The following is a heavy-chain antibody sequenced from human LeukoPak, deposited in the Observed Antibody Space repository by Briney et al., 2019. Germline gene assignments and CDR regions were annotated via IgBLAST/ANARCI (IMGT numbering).Heavy chain of an antibody. J-gene: IGHJ4*02. CDR2: INPNSGGT. CDR3: ARDPERHCSGGSCSDY. D-gene: IGHD2-15*01. CDR1: GYTFTGYY. V-gene: IGHV1-2*02. Sequence: GASVKVSCKASGYTFTGYYMHWVRQAPGQGLEWMGWINPNSGGTNYAQKFQGRVTMTRDTSISTAYMELSRLRSDDTAVYYCARDPERHCSGGSCSDYWGQGTLVTVSS.